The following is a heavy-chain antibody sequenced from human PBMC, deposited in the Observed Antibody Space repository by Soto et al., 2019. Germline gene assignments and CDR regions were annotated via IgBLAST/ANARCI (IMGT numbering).Heavy chain of an antibody. Sequence: EMQLLESGGGLVQPGESLRLSCTASGFTFSNYAMSWVRQAPGKGPEWVSSIGGGGDTYYTDAVKGRFTVARDDPKSTRYLQMSSLRAEDTALYYCARDAVPRNGEWDWLDPWGQGTLVSVSS. J-gene: IGHJ5*02. CDR3: ARDAVPRNGEWDWLDP. CDR2: SIGGGGDT. CDR1: GFTFSNYA. V-gene: IGHV3-23*01. D-gene: IGHD3-10*01.